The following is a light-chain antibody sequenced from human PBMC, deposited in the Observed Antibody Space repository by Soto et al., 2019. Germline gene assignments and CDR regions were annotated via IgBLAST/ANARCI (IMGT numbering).Light chain of an antibody. V-gene: IGLV2-14*01. CDR1: SSDVGGYNY. CDR2: DVS. Sequence: QSALTQPASVSGSPGQSITISCTGTSSDVGGYNYVSWYQQHPGKAPKLMIYDVSNRPSGVSNRFSGSKSGNTASLTISGLQGEDEADYYCRSYTSSSTRVVFGGGTKLTVL. J-gene: IGLJ2*01. CDR3: RSYTSSSTRVV.